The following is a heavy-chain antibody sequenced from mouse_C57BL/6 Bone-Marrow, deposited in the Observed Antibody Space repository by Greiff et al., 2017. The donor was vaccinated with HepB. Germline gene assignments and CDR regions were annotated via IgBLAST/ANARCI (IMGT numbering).Heavy chain of an antibody. Sequence: VQLQQSGAELVRPGTSVKVSCKASGYAFTNYLIEWVKQRPGQGLEWIGVINPGSGGTNYNEKFKGKATMTADKSSSTACMQLSSLTSEDSAVYFFARVREYFDYWGQGTTLTVSS. D-gene: IGHD2-14*01. V-gene: IGHV1-54*01. CDR2: INPGSGGT. J-gene: IGHJ2*01. CDR3: ARVREYFDY. CDR1: GYAFTNYL.